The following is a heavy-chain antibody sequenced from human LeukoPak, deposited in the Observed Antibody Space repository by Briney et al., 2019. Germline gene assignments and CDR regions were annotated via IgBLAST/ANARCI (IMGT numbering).Heavy chain of an antibody. V-gene: IGHV3-48*03. CDR1: GFTFSSYE. Sequence: GGSLRLSCAASGFTFSSYETNWVRQAPGKGLEWVSYISSSGSTIYYADSVKGRFTISRDNDKISLYLQMNSLRAEDTAVYYCAGVAVAGYDYWGQGTLVTVSS. CDR3: AGVAVAGYDY. J-gene: IGHJ4*02. D-gene: IGHD6-19*01. CDR2: ISSSGSTI.